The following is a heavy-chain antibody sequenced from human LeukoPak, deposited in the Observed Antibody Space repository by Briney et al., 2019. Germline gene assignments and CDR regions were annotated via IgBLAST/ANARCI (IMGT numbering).Heavy chain of an antibody. J-gene: IGHJ3*02. D-gene: IGHD6-19*01. CDR3: VAGGAFDI. Sequence: PRGSLRLSCTASGFTFNSYAMSWVRQAPGKGLEWVSAISGTGGSTYYADSVKGRFTISRDNSKNTLYLQMSSLRAEDTAVYYCVAGGAFDIWGQGTMVTVSS. CDR2: ISGTGGST. CDR1: GFTFNSYA. V-gene: IGHV3-23*01.